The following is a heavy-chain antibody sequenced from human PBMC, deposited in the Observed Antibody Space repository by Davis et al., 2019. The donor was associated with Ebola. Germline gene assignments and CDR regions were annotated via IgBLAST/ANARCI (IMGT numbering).Heavy chain of an antibody. CDR2: IYHSGST. J-gene: IGHJ3*02. D-gene: IGHD5-12*01. CDR3: ASPGPSGYDLRDAFDI. CDR1: GGSISSGGYS. V-gene: IGHV4-30-2*01. Sequence: PSETLSLTCAVSGGSISSGGYSWSWIRQPPGKGLEWIGYIYHSGSTYYNPSLKSRVTISVDTSKNQFSLKLSSVTAADTAVYYCASPGPSGYDLRDAFDIWGQGTMVTVSS.